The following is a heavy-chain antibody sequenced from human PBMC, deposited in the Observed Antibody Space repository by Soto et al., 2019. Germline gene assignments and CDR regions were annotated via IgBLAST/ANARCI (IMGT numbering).Heavy chain of an antibody. CDR3: VKPPPSAAPGNHYYGLDV. V-gene: IGHV3-23*01. J-gene: IGHJ6*02. D-gene: IGHD6-13*01. CDR1: GFTFSTYA. CDR2: INNDGSST. Sequence: GGSVRLSGAAAGFTFSTYAMTWVRQAPGKGLEWVSTINNDGSSTYYADSVKGRFTISRDNSKSTVYLQMNSLRVEDTAVYYCVKPPPSAAPGNHYYGLDVWGQGTTVTVSS.